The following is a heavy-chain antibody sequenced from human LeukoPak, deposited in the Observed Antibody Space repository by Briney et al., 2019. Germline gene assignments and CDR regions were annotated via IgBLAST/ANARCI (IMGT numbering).Heavy chain of an antibody. V-gene: IGHV1-2*04. CDR3: ASLRIAAAGDAFDI. Sequence: ASVKVSCKASGYTFTDYYTHWVRQAPGQGLEWMGWINPNSGGTNYAQKFQGWVTMTRDTSISTAYMELSRLRSEDTAVYYCASLRIAAAGDAFDIWGQGTMVTVSS. CDR2: INPNSGGT. J-gene: IGHJ3*02. D-gene: IGHD6-13*01. CDR1: GYTFTDYY.